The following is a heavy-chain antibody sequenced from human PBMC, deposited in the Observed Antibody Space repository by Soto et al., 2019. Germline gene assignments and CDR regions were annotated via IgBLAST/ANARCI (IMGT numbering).Heavy chain of an antibody. CDR1: GFSLSTSGVG. Sequence: QITLKESGPTLVKPTQTLTLTCTFSGFSLSTSGVGVGWIRQPPGKALEWLALIYWDDDKRYSPSLKSRLTITKDTSKNQVVLTMTNMDPVDTATYYCARYYYDSSGKAIFDYWGQGTLVTVSS. CDR2: IYWDDDK. J-gene: IGHJ4*02. V-gene: IGHV2-5*02. D-gene: IGHD3-22*01. CDR3: ARYYYDSSGKAIFDY.